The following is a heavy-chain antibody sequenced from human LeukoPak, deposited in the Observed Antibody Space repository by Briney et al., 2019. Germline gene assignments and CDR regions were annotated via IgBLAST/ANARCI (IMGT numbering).Heavy chain of an antibody. CDR2: INPSGGST. J-gene: IGHJ5*02. V-gene: IGHV1-46*01. CDR1: GYTFTSYY. D-gene: IGHD6-6*01. Sequence: GASVKVSCKASGYTFTSYYMHWVRQAPGQGLEWMGIINPSGGSTSYAQKFQGRVTMTRDMSTSTVYMELSSLRSEDTAVYYCARALPQLVRWFDPWGQGTLVTVSP. CDR3: ARALPQLVRWFDP.